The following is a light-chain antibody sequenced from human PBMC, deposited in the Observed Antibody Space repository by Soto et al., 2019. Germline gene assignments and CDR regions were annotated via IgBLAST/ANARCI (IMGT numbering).Light chain of an antibody. J-gene: IGLJ1*01. CDR1: SSDVGGYIY. Sequence: QSVLPQPSSVSGSPGQSITISCTGTSSDVGGYIYVSWYQQHPGKAPKLMIYDVTDRPSGVSNCFSGSKSGNTASLTISGLQAEDEADYYCSSYTSSGTLVFGTGTKVTVL. CDR3: SSYTSSGTLV. CDR2: DVT. V-gene: IGLV2-14*01.